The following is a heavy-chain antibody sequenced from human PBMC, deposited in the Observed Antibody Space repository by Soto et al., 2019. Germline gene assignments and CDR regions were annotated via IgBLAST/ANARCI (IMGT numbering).Heavy chain of an antibody. J-gene: IGHJ4*02. CDR2: INPATGGT. CDR3: ARSTQYSASLEFDY. D-gene: IGHD1-1*01. Sequence: QVQLVQSGAEVRKPGASVKVACTASGYTFTDYFIHWVRQAPGQGLEWLGWINPATGGTVFAQNIQGRVTMARDTPVNTVNMELSSLRSGDTALYYCARSTQYSASLEFDYWGQGTLVAVSS. V-gene: IGHV1-2*02. CDR1: GYTFTDYF.